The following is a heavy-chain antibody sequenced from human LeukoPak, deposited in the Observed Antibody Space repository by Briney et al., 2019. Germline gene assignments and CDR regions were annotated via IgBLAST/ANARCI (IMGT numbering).Heavy chain of an antibody. Sequence: GGSLRLSCAASGFTFSSYAMSWVRQAPGKGLEWVSTISNSGGSTYYADSVKGRFTISRDNSKSTLYLEVNSRRAEDTAVYYCAKDNSRSGSYLRADYWGQGTLVTVSS. D-gene: IGHD1-26*01. CDR3: AKDNSRSGSYLRADY. J-gene: IGHJ4*02. V-gene: IGHV3-23*01. CDR1: GFTFSSYA. CDR2: ISNSGGST.